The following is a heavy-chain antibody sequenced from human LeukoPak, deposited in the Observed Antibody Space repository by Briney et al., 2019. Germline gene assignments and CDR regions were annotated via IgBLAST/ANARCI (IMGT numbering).Heavy chain of an antibody. Sequence: SQTLSLTCTVSGGSISSGGYYWGWIRQHPGKGLEWIGYIYYSGSTYYNPSLRSRVTISVDRSKNQFSLKLSSVTAADTAVYYCARDSAIFGVVSIPDYYYYYMDVWGKGTTVTVSS. V-gene: IGHV4-31*03. CDR2: IYYSGST. CDR3: ARDSAIFGVVSIPDYYYYYMDV. D-gene: IGHD3-3*01. J-gene: IGHJ6*03. CDR1: GGSISSGGYY.